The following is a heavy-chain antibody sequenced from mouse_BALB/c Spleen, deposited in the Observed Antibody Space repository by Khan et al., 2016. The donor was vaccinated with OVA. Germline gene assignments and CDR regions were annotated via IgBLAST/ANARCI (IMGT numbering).Heavy chain of an antibody. CDR3: AREEALYYVDY. CDR1: GYIFTTYW. D-gene: IGHD3-2*02. Sequence: VQLQESGAELVRPGASVKLSCKTSGYIFTTYWIHWVKQRSGQGLEWIARIYPGTGNIYYSANFKGKATLTADNSSSTAYMQFSSLKSEDSAVYFCAREEALYYVDYWGQGTTLTVSS. J-gene: IGHJ2*01. CDR2: IYPGTGNI. V-gene: IGHV1-76*01.